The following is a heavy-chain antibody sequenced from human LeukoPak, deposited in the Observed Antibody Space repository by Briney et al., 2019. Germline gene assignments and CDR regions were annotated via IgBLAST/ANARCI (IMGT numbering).Heavy chain of an antibody. CDR2: IYHSGST. J-gene: IGHJ5*02. V-gene: IGHV4-38-2*02. Sequence: PSETLSLTCTVSGYSISSGSYWGWIRQPPGKGLEWIGSIYHSGSTYYNPSLKSRVTISVDTSKNQFSLKLSSVTAADTAVYYCARDPDYYGSGSYSTYNWFDPWGQGTLVTVSS. CDR1: GYSISSGSY. D-gene: IGHD3-10*01. CDR3: ARDPDYYGSGSYSTYNWFDP.